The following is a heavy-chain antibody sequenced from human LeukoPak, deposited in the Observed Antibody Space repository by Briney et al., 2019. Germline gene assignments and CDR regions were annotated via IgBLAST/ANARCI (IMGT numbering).Heavy chain of an antibody. Sequence: SETLSLTCAVYGGSFSGYYWSWIRQPPGKGLEWIGETNHSGSTNYNPSLKSRVTISVDTSKNQFSLKLSSVTAADTAVYYCARGRGAAVDYWGQGTLVTVSS. V-gene: IGHV4-34*01. D-gene: IGHD6-13*01. CDR2: TNHSGST. J-gene: IGHJ4*02. CDR3: ARGRGAAVDY. CDR1: GGSFSGYY.